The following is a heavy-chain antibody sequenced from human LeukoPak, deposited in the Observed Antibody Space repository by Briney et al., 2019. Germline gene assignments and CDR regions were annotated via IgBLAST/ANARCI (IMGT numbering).Heavy chain of an antibody. D-gene: IGHD3-16*02. V-gene: IGHV3-23*01. Sequence: GGSLRLSCAASGVTFSSYAMSWVRQAPGKGLEWVSAISGSGGSTYYADSVKGRFTISRDNSKNTLYLQMNSLRAEDTAVYYCAKAWSYDYVWGSYRPYFDYWGQGTLVTVSS. J-gene: IGHJ4*02. CDR2: ISGSGGST. CDR3: AKAWSYDYVWGSYRPYFDY. CDR1: GVTFSSYA.